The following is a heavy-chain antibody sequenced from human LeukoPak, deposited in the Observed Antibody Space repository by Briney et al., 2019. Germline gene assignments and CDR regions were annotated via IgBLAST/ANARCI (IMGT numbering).Heavy chain of an antibody. V-gene: IGHV3-21*01. CDR2: MNSRSSSK. CDR1: GFTFSSYS. D-gene: IGHD3-22*01. CDR3: ARGPTMKMDV. J-gene: IGHJ6*04. Sequence: KSGGSLRLSCAASGFTFSSYSMNWVRQAPGKGLEWVSSMNSRSSSKYYADSVKGRFTISRDNAKNSLYLQMNSLRAEDTAVYYCARGPTMKMDVWGKGTTVTVSS.